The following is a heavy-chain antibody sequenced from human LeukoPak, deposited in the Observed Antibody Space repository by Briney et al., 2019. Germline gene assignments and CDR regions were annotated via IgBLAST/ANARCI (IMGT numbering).Heavy chain of an antibody. CDR1: GFTVSSNY. D-gene: IGHD2-21*02. CDR3: ARSSGGDCYSCYFDY. J-gene: IGHJ4*02. Sequence: PGGSLRLSCAASGFTVSSNYMSWVRQAPGKGLEWVSVIYSGGSTYYADSVKGRFTISRDNSKNTLYLQMNSLRAEDTAVYYCARSSGGDCYSCYFDYWGQGTLVTVSS. CDR2: IYSGGST. V-gene: IGHV3-53*01.